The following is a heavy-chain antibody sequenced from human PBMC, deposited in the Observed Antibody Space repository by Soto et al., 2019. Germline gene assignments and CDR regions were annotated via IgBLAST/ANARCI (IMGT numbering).Heavy chain of an antibody. D-gene: IGHD4-17*01. CDR2: IYSGGST. Sequence: PGESLKISCAASGFTVSSNYMSWVRQAPGKGLEWVSVIYSGGSTYYADSVKGRFTISRDNSKNTLYLQMNSLRAEDTAVYYCARGGSYGGNSEGEIDYWGQGTLVTVSS. CDR1: GFTVSSNY. J-gene: IGHJ4*02. V-gene: IGHV3-66*01. CDR3: ARGGSYGGNSEGEIDY.